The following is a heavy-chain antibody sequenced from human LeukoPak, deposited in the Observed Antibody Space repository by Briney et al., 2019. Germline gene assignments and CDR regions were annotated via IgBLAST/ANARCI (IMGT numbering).Heavy chain of an antibody. CDR3: ARLYSSASIGVHYFDY. CDR1: GGSISSSNW. CDR2: IYHSGST. J-gene: IGHJ4*02. D-gene: IGHD6-6*01. Sequence: SETLSLTCAVSGGSISSSNWWSWVRQPPGKGLEWIGEIYHSGSTNYNPSLKSRVTISVDKSKNQFSLKLSSVTAADTAVYYCARLYSSASIGVHYFDYWGQGALVTVSS. V-gene: IGHV4-4*02.